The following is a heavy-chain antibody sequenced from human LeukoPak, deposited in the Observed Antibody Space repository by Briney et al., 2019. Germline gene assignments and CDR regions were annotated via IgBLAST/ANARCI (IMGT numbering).Heavy chain of an antibody. CDR2: IYPGDSET. V-gene: IGHV5-51*01. CDR3: TRSPRDGYHDAFDI. D-gene: IGHD5-24*01. CDR1: GYSFTTYW. J-gene: IGHJ3*02. Sequence: GESLKISCKGSGYSFTTYWIAWVGQMPGEGLEWMGIIYPGDSETRYSPSFQGQVTISADKSITTAYLQWGSLKASDTAMYYCTRSPRDGYHDAFDIWGQGTMVTVFS.